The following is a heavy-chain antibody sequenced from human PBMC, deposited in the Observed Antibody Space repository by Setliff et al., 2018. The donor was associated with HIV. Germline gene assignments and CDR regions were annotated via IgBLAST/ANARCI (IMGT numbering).Heavy chain of an antibody. CDR1: GGSLSGYY. J-gene: IGHJ4*02. D-gene: IGHD6-19*01. Sequence: ASETLSLTCDVYGGSLSGYYWSWIRQSPGKGLEWIGEINDSGDTNYSPSLKSRFNISLDTSKNHFSLRLKSVTAADTAVFYCARRTSFVGWAVAGNFDNWGQGTPVTVSS. CDR2: INDSGDT. V-gene: IGHV4-34*01. CDR3: ARRTSFVGWAVAGNFDN.